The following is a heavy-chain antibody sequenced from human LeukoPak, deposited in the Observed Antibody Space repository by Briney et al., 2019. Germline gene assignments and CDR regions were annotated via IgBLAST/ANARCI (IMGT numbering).Heavy chain of an antibody. D-gene: IGHD3-22*01. CDR2: XXXSGST. J-gene: IGHJ4*02. Sequence: SETLSLTCAVYGGSXSGYXWSWIRQXXXXXXEWIXXXXXSGSTNYNPSLKSRVTISVDTSKNQFSLKLSSVTAADTAVYYCARGFYYYYDSSGYRGPVFDYWGQGTLVTVSS. V-gene: IGHV4-34*01. CDR1: GGSXSGYX. CDR3: ARGFYYYYDSSGYRGPVFDY.